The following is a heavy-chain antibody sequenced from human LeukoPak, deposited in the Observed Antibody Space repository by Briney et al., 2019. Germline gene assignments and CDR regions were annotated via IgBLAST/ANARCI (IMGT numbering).Heavy chain of an antibody. CDR1: GFTFSSYG. CDR2: ISYDGSNK. V-gene: IGHV3-30*03. CDR3: ASSSGWYLSSDY. J-gene: IGHJ4*02. Sequence: TGGSLRLSCAASGFTFSSYGMHWVRQAPGKGLEWVAVISYDGSNKYYADSVKGRFTISRDNSKNMLYLQMNSLRAEDTAVYYCASSSGWYLSSDYWGQGTLVTVSS. D-gene: IGHD6-19*01.